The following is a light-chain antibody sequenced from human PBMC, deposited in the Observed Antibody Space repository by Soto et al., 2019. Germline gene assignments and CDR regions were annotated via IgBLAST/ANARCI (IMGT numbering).Light chain of an antibody. J-gene: IGKJ1*01. V-gene: IGKV3-20*01. CDR2: GAS. Sequence: EIVLTQSPATLSLSPGERATLSCRASQSVSSSYLAWYQQKPDQAPRLLIYGASSRATGIPDRFSGSGSGTDFTLTISRLEPEDFAVYYCQQYGSSPKTFGQGTKVDIK. CDR3: QQYGSSPKT. CDR1: QSVSSSY.